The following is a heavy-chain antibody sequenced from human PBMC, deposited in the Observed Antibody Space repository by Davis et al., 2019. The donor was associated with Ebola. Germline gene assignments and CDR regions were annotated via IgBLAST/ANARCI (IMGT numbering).Heavy chain of an antibody. CDR1: GFAFSSYN. CDR2: ISGSGGST. CDR3: ASNSGYYYYGMDV. Sequence: GESLKISCAASGFAFSSYNMNWVRQAPGKGLEWVSAISGSGGSTYYADSVKGRFTISRDNSKNTLYLQMNSLRAEDTAVYYCASNSGYYYYGMDVWGQGTTVTVSS. D-gene: IGHD1-26*01. V-gene: IGHV3-23*01. J-gene: IGHJ6*02.